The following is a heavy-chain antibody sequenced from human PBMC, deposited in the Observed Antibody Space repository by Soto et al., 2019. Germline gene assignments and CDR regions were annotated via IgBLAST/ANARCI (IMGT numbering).Heavy chain of an antibody. CDR1: GGFLSESY. D-gene: IGHD3-16*01. CDR2: INHVGGT. Sequence: SETLSLTCAVYGGFLSESYWTWIRQPPGKGLEWIGEINHVGGTNYNPSLKSRVTMSVDTSQNQFSLRLISVTAADTAMYFCVRIRYQLPSSVLWLDPWCQGTPVTVSP. J-gene: IGHJ5*02. V-gene: IGHV4-34*01. CDR3: VRIRYQLPSSVLWLDP.